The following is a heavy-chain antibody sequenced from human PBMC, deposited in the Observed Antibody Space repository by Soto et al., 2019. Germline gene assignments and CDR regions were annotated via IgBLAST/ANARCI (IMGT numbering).Heavy chain of an antibody. CDR1: GGTFSSYA. D-gene: IGHD4-17*01. Sequence: QVQLVQSGAEVKKPGSSVKVSCKASGGTFSSYAISWVRQAPGQGLEWMGGIIPIFGTANYAQKFQGRVTITADESTSTAYKELSSLRSEDTAVYYCARTSDLDYGGNLGIFDYWGQGTLVTVSS. J-gene: IGHJ4*02. CDR2: IIPIFGTA. V-gene: IGHV1-69*01. CDR3: ARTSDLDYGGNLGIFDY.